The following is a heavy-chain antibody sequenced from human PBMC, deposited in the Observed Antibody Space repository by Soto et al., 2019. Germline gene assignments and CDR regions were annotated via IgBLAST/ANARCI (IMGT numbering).Heavy chain of an antibody. Sequence: ASVKVSCKASGYTFTSYDINWVRQATGQGLEWMGWMNPNSGNTGYAQKFQGRVTMTRNTSISTAYMELSSLRSEDTAVYYCARNWNDVGHAFDIWGQGTMVTVSS. V-gene: IGHV1-8*01. CDR3: ARNWNDVGHAFDI. CDR1: GYTFTSYD. J-gene: IGHJ3*02. CDR2: MNPNSGNT. D-gene: IGHD1-1*01.